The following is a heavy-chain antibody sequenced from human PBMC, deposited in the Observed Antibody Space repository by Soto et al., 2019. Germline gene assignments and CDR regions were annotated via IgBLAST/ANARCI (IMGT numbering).Heavy chain of an antibody. CDR2: ISGSGGST. CDR1: GFTFSSYA. D-gene: IGHD5-12*01. CDR3: AKDAHIVATRGRVSYFDY. V-gene: IGHV3-23*01. J-gene: IGHJ4*02. Sequence: EVQLLESGGGLVQPGGSLRLSCAASGFTFSSYAMSWVRQAPGKGLEWVSAISGSGGSTYYADSVKGRFTISRDNSKNTLYLQMNSLRAEDTAVYYCAKDAHIVATRGRVSYFDYWGQGTLVTVSS.